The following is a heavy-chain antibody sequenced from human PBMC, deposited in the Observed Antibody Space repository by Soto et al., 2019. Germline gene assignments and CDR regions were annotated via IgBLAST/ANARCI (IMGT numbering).Heavy chain of an antibody. CDR1: GGSFSGYY. J-gene: IGHJ5*02. V-gene: IGHV4-34*01. D-gene: IGHD3-22*01. Sequence: SETLSLTCAVYGGSFSGYYWSWIRQPPGKGLEWIGEINHSGSTNYNPSLKSRVTISVDTSKNQFSLKLSSVTAADTAVYYCARGFSFSARGYYPWGQGTLVTVSS. CDR2: INHSGST. CDR3: ARGFSFSARGYYP.